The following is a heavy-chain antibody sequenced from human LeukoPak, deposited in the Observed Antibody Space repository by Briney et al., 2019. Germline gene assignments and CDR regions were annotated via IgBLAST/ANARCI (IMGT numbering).Heavy chain of an antibody. CDR3: ARLGWAAAGSFDY. CDR2: IYTSGST. V-gene: IGHV4-4*09. D-gene: IGHD6-13*01. CDR1: GGSISSYY. J-gene: IGHJ4*02. Sequence: SETLSLTCTVSGGSISSYYWSWIRQPPGKGLEWIGYIYTSGSTNYNPSLKSRVTISVDTSKNQFSLKLSSVTAADTAVYYCARLGWAAAGSFDYWGQGTLVTVSS.